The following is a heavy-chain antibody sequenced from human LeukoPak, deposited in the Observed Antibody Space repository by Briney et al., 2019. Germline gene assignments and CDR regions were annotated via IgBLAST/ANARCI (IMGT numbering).Heavy chain of an antibody. J-gene: IGHJ3*02. V-gene: IGHV1-46*01. CDR3: ARGGWELREVVGEAFDI. Sequence: ASVKVSCKASGYTFTTYYMHWVRQAPGQELEWMGIINPSGGSTSYAQKFQGRVTMTRDTSTSTVYMELSSLRSEDTAVYYCARGGWELREVVGEAFDIWGQGTMVTVSS. D-gene: IGHD1-26*01. CDR1: GYTFTTYY. CDR2: INPSGGST.